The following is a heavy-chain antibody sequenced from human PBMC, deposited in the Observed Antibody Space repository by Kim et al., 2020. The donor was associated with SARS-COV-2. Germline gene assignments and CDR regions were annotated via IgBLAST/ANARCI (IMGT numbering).Heavy chain of an antibody. CDR2: IYCTGNT. V-gene: IGHV4-39*07. J-gene: IGHJ4*02. CDR3: AAISDEGAIAY. Sequence: SETLSLTCTVSGASISSGTYYWGWIRRPPGKGLEWIGSIYCTGNTYYNPSLKSRVTMSVDMSKNQFSLKLNSVTVTVADTAVYYCAAISDEGAIAYWGQGIVVTVSS. CDR1: GASISSGTYY. D-gene: IGHD2-2*02.